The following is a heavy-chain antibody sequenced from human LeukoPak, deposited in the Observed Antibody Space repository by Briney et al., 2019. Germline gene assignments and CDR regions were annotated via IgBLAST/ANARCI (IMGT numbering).Heavy chain of an antibody. CDR3: ARNTPDIFLEG. CDR1: GFSFSTCT. CDR2: ISSSSSYI. D-gene: IGHD3-9*01. Sequence: PGGALRLSCAASGFSFSTCTMNWGRQAPGEGVEWVSSISSSSSYIYYADSVKGRFTISRDNAKNSLYLQMNSLRAEDTAVYYCARNTPDIFLEGWGRGTLVTVSS. J-gene: IGHJ4*02. V-gene: IGHV3-21*01.